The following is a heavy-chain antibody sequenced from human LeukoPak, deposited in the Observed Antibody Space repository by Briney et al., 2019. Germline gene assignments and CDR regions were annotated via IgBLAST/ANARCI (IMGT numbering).Heavy chain of an antibody. CDR1: GFTFSDYY. D-gene: IGHD3-9*01. CDR3: ARASRLDYHYGMDV. CDR2: ISSSGSTI. Sequence: GGSLRLSCAASGFTFSDYYMSWIRQAPGKGLEWVSYISSSGSTIYYADSVKGRFTISRDNAKNSVYPQMYSLRVEDTAVYYCARASRLDYHYGMDVWGQGTTVTVSS. V-gene: IGHV3-11*04. J-gene: IGHJ6*02.